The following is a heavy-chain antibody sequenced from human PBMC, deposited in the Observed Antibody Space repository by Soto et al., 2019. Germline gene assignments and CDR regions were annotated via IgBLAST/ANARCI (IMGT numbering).Heavy chain of an antibody. J-gene: IGHJ1*01. Sequence: EVQLVESGGGLVQPGGSLRLSCTASGFTFSDSWMTWVRQAPGKGLEWVSGINWNSGSIGYGDSVKGRFAISRDNAKNSLHLQMNSLSAEDTAFYYCVKDESINWYSGHFRHWGQGTLVTVSS. CDR3: VKDESINWYSGHFRH. V-gene: IGHV3-9*01. D-gene: IGHD6-13*01. CDR1: GFTFSDSW. CDR2: INWNSGSI.